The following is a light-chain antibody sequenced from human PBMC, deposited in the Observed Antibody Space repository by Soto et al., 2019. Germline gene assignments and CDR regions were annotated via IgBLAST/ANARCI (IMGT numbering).Light chain of an antibody. CDR2: AAS. J-gene: IGKJ5*01. Sequence: DIPMTQSPSSVSASVGDRVTITCRASQAISSWLAWYQQKPGKAPKIMIYAASSLQGGVPSRFSGSGSGTEVTLTSSSLQPGGFATYYCQQASSFPPMFGQGTRLDI. CDR1: QAISSW. V-gene: IGKV1-12*01. CDR3: QQASSFPPM.